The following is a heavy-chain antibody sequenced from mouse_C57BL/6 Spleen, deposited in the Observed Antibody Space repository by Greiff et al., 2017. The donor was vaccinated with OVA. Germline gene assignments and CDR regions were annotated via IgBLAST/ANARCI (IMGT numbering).Heavy chain of an antibody. V-gene: IGHV5-17*01. CDR3: AKYGGDY. Sequence: EVKLVESGGGLVKPGGSLKLSCAASGFTFSDYGMHWVRQAPEKGLEWVAYISSGSSTIYYADTVKGRFTISRDNAKNTLFLQMTSLGSEDTAMYYCAKYGGDYWGQGTTLTVSS. D-gene: IGHD1-1*01. CDR2: ISSGSSTI. CDR1: GFTFSDYG. J-gene: IGHJ2*01.